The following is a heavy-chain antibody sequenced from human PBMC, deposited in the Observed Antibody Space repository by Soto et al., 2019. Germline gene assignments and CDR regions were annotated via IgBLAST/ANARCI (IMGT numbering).Heavy chain of an antibody. Sequence: QITLKESGPTLVKPTQTLTLTCTFSGFSLSTSGVGVGWIRQPPGKALEWLALIYWDDDKRYSPSLKSRLTISKDTSTPQVVLTMTNMDPVDTATYYCAHRRAHWVFDYWAQGTLVTVSS. CDR2: IYWDDDK. CDR3: AHRRAHWVFDY. D-gene: IGHD7-27*01. CDR1: GFSLSTSGVG. V-gene: IGHV2-5*02. J-gene: IGHJ4*02.